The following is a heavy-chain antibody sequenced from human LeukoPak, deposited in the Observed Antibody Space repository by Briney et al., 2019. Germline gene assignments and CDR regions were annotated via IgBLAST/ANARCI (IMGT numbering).Heavy chain of an antibody. CDR1: GDSVTSGGYF. CDR3: ARDVIVTSSPDAFDI. D-gene: IGHD2-21*02. V-gene: IGHV4-31*11. Sequence: PSETLSLTCAVSGDSVTSGGYFWTWIRQHPGKGLEWIGSISNSGTTSYNPSLKSRVSISLDTSNNHFSLRLASVTAADTAVYYCARDVIVTSSPDAFDIWGQGTMVIVSS. CDR2: ISNSGTT. J-gene: IGHJ3*02.